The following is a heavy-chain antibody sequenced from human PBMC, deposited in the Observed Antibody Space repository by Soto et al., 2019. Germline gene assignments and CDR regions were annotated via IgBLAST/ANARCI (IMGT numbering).Heavy chain of an antibody. CDR2: ISAYNGNT. J-gene: IGHJ3*01. CDR3: ARDWDYASSPLHAFDL. V-gene: IGHV1-18*01. CDR1: GYTFTSYG. Sequence: QVQLVQSGAEVKKPGASVKVSCKASGYTFTSYGISWVRQAPGQGLEWMGWISAYNGNTNYAQKLQGRVTMTTDTSTSKAYMELRSLRSDDTAVYYCARDWDYASSPLHAFDLWGQGTMVTVSS. D-gene: IGHD2-8*01.